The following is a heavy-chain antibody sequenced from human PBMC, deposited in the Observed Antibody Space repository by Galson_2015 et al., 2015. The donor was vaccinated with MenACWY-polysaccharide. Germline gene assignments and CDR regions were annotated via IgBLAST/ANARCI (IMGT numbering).Heavy chain of an antibody. D-gene: IGHD3-10*01. CDR2: VSGTDDNT. CDR3: AKGLGSFDF. V-gene: IGHV3-23*01. Sequence: SLRLSCAASGFPFSRYAMTWVRQAPGKGLEWVSTVSGTDDNTYYAASVKGRSTISRDNSKNTLYLQMNSLRAEDTAIYYCAKGLGSFDFWGQGTLVTVSS. CDR1: GFPFSRYA. J-gene: IGHJ4*02.